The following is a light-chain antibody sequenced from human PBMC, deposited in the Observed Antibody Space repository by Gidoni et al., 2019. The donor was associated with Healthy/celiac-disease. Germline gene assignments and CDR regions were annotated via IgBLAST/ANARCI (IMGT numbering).Light chain of an antibody. J-gene: IGKJ2*01. CDR3: QQTRPFALT. CDR2: SAS. CDR1: QGISNR. V-gene: IGKV1-12*01. Sequence: IQMTPSPSSVSAYVGDRVSITCRARQGISNRLAWYQHKPGQAPQLLVSSASSLQGGVPARFSGSGSGTDFTLTISSLQPEDFATYYCQQTRPFALTFGRGTKLEIK.